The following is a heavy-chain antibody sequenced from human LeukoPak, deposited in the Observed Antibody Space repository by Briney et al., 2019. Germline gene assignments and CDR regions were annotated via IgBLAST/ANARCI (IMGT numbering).Heavy chain of an antibody. V-gene: IGHV5-51*01. J-gene: IGHJ5*02. CDR3: ARQVPGCSGGSCYSGWFDP. CDR1: GYSFTSYW. CDR2: IYPGDSDT. D-gene: IGHD2-15*01. Sequence: GESLKISCKGSGYSFTSYWIGWVRQMPGKGLEYMAIIYPGDSDTRYSPSFQGQVTMSADKSISTAYLQWSSLKASDTAIYYCARQVPGCSGGSCYSGWFDPWGQGTLVTVSS.